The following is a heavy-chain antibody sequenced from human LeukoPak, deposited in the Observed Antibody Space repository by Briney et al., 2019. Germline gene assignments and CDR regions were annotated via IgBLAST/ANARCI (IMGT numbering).Heavy chain of an antibody. CDR1: GGSISSYY. V-gene: IGHV4-4*07. CDR3: ARAGSSTSPPGVV. CDR2: FYTSGNT. D-gene: IGHD2-2*01. Sequence: SETLSLTCTVSGGSISSYYWSWVRQPAGKGLEWIGRFYTSGNTNYNPSLKSRVAMSVDTSKNQFSLNLTSVTAADTAVYYCARAGSSTSPPGVVWGKGTTVTVSS. J-gene: IGHJ6*04.